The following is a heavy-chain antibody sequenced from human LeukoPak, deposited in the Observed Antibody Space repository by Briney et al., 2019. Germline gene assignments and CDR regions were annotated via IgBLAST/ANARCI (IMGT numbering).Heavy chain of an antibody. V-gene: IGHV3-23*01. J-gene: IGHJ1*01. CDR3: AKDISTSWYEKYFQH. CDR1: GFTFSTYA. D-gene: IGHD6-19*01. Sequence: GGSLRLSCAASGFTFSTYAMSWVRQAPGKGLEWVSTISASGGTTYYADSVKGRLTISRDSSKNMLYLQMNSLRAEDTAVYYCAKDISTSWYEKYFQHWGQGTLVTVSS. CDR2: ISASGGTT.